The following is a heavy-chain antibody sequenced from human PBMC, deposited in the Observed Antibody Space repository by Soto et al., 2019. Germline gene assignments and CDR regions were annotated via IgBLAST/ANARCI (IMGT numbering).Heavy chain of an antibody. J-gene: IGHJ4*02. CDR3: AKDLGYDSSGYYPGY. CDR2: ISYDGSNK. V-gene: IGHV3-30*18. Sequence: PGGPLRLSCAASGFTFSSYGMHWVRQDPGKGLEWVAVISYDGSNKYYADSVKGRFTISRDNSKDTLYLQMNSLRAEDTAVYYCAKDLGYDSSGYYPGYWGQGTLVTVSS. D-gene: IGHD3-22*01. CDR1: GFTFSSYG.